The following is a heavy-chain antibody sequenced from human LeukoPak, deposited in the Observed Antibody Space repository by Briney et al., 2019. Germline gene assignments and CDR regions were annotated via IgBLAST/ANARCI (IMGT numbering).Heavy chain of an antibody. Sequence: GGSLRLSCAASGFTFSSYAMSWVRQAPGKGLEWVSAISGSGGSTYYADSVKGRFTISRDNAKNSLYLQMNSLRAEDTAVYYCARDFGGIGYCSSTSCFPLDHWGQGTLVTVSS. CDR1: GFTFSSYA. J-gene: IGHJ4*02. CDR3: ARDFGGIGYCSSTSCFPLDH. CDR2: ISGSGGST. D-gene: IGHD2-2*01. V-gene: IGHV3-23*01.